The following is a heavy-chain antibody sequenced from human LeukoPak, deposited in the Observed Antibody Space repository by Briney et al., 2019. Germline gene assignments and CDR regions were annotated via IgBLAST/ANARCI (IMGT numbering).Heavy chain of an antibody. CDR2: INWNGGST. Sequence: GGSLRLSCAASGFTFDDYGMSWVRQAPGKGLEWVSGINWNGGSTGYADSVKGRFTISRDNSKNTLYLQMNSLRAEDTAVYYCAKEVVEYYYDSSGYYHFDYWGQGTLVTVSS. J-gene: IGHJ4*02. CDR3: AKEVVEYYYDSSGYYHFDY. D-gene: IGHD3-22*01. CDR1: GFTFDDYG. V-gene: IGHV3-20*04.